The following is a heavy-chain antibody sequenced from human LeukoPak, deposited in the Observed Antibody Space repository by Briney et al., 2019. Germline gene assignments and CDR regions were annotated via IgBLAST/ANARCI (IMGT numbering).Heavy chain of an antibody. D-gene: IGHD3-3*01. CDR3: ARDQGYYDFWSGRRYFDY. CDR2: IIPIFGIA. V-gene: IGHV1-69*04. J-gene: IGHJ4*02. CDR1: GGTFSSYA. Sequence: SVKVSCKASGGTFSSYAISWVRQAPGQGLEWMGRIIPIFGIANYAQKFQGRVTITADKSTSTAYMELSSLRSEDTAVYYCARDQGYYDFWSGRRYFDYWGQGTLVTASS.